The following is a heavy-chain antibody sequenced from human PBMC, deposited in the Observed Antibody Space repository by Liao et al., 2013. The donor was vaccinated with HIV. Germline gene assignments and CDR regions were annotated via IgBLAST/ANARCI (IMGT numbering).Heavy chain of an antibody. V-gene: IGHV4-39*07. J-gene: IGHJ4*02. CDR2: IYYSGST. D-gene: IGHD2-2*01. Sequence: QLQLQESGPGLVKPSETLSLTCTVSGGSISSSSYYWGWIRQPPGKGLEWIGSIYYSGSTYYNPSLKSRVTISVDTSKNQFSLKLSSVTAADTAVYYCARGPANNFDYWGQGNPGHRLL. CDR1: GGSISSSSYY. CDR3: ARGPANNFDY.